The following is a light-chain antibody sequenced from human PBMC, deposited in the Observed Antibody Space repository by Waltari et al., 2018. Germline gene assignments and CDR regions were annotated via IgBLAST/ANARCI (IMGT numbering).Light chain of an antibody. Sequence: LHHIDGYNYFYWYLQKPGQSPDRLHCLVSARGCGVPDRFSGSGSGTDFTPKLNRVEAGDLEVYYCMQALQTPRTFGQGTKLEIK. J-gene: IGKJ2*01. V-gene: IGKV2-28*01. CDR3: MQALQTPRT. CDR1: LHHIDGYNY. CDR2: LVS.